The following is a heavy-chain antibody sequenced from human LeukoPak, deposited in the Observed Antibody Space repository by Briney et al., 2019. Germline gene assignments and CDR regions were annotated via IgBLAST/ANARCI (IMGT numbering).Heavy chain of an antibody. D-gene: IGHD3-16*01. Sequence: GGSLRLSCAASGFTFSSYAMSWVRQAPGKGLEWVSAISGSGGSTYYADSVKGRFTISRDNSKNTLYLQMNSLRAEDTALYYCAKDLGSGYYYYYGMDVWGQGTMVTVSS. CDR1: GFTFSSYA. CDR3: AKDLGSGYYYYYGMDV. V-gene: IGHV3-23*01. J-gene: IGHJ6*02. CDR2: ISGSGGST.